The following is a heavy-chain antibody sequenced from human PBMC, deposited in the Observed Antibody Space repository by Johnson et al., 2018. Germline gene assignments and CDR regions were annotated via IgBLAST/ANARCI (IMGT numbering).Heavy chain of an antibody. Sequence: VQLVQSGGGLVKPGGSLRLSCAASGFTFSSYSMNWVRQAPGKGLEWVSSISSTSNYIYYADSLKGRFTIPRDNSNNLLYLQMNSLRAEDTAVYYCAASHCSGGACFYYYYYMDVWGQGTTVTVSS. J-gene: IGHJ6*02. CDR3: AASHCSGGACFYYYYYMDV. CDR2: ISSTSNYI. V-gene: IGHV3-21*01. CDR1: GFTFSSYS. D-gene: IGHD2-15*01.